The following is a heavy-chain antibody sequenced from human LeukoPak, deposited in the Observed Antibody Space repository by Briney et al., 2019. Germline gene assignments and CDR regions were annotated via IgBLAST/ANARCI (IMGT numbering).Heavy chain of an antibody. D-gene: IGHD3-22*01. CDR1: GYTFSDYY. CDR3: ARDRNYYDSSALNY. V-gene: IGHV3-11*01. CDR2: ISNSGSTI. J-gene: IGHJ4*02. Sequence: AESLRLSCAASGYTFSDYYMSWIRQHPGRELVELTYISNSGSTIYYADSVKGRFTISRDTAKNSLYLQMNSLRAEDTAVYYCARDRNYYDSSALNYWGQGTLVTVSS.